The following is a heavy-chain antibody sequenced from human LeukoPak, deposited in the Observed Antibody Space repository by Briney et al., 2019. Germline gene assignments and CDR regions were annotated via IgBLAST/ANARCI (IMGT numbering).Heavy chain of an antibody. V-gene: IGHV4-59*12. D-gene: IGHD3-10*01. CDR1: DGSISSYY. CDR2: IYYSGST. J-gene: IGHJ3*02. Sequence: SETLSLTCTVSDGSISSYYWSWIRQPPGKGLEWIGYIYYSGSTNYNPSLKSRVTISVDTSKNQFSLKLSSVTAADTAVYYCARGGSGGDAFDIWGQGTMVTVSS. CDR3: ARGGSGGDAFDI.